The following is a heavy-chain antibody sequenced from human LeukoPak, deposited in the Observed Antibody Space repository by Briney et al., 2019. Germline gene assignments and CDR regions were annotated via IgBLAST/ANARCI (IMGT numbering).Heavy chain of an antibody. CDR2: IIPRLDIA. Sequence: SGKVACKASGGTWSSEAISGVRQAPGQGLEWIGRIIPRLDIANSAQSFQGRVTINADKSKSTAYMELSSLRSDDTAVYYCAREWYDILTGYQGFQLDYWGQGSLVTVSS. CDR1: GGTWSSEA. V-gene: IGHV1-69*04. J-gene: IGHJ4*02. D-gene: IGHD3-9*01. CDR3: AREWYDILTGYQGFQLDY.